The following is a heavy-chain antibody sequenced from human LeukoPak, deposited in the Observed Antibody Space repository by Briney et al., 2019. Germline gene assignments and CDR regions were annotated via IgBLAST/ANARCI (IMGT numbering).Heavy chain of an antibody. V-gene: IGHV2-5*01. CDR1: GFSLSTSGVG. D-gene: IGHD2-2*01. Sequence: SGPTLVNPTQTLTLTCTFSGFSLSTSGVGVGWIRQPPGKALEWLALIYWNDDKRYSPSLKSRLTITKDTSKNQVVLTMTNMDPVDTATYYCAHSDAYCNSTSCYGGADDYYYYGMDVWGQGTTITVSS. CDR3: AHSDAYCNSTSCYGGADDYYYYGMDV. J-gene: IGHJ6*02. CDR2: IYWNDDK.